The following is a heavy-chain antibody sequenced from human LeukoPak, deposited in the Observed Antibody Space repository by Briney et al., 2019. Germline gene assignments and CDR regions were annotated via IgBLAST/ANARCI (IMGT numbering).Heavy chain of an antibody. J-gene: IGHJ6*02. CDR1: GGSISSSSYN. Sequence: SETLSLTCTVSGGSISSSSYNWGWIRQAPGKGLELIGSIHYTGSPYYNPSLKSRVTISVDTSKNQFSLKLSSVPAADTAVYYCARITFVVEGYGMDVWGQGTTVTVSS. CDR2: IHYTGSP. CDR3: ARITFVVEGYGMDV. D-gene: IGHD2-21*01. V-gene: IGHV4-39*01.